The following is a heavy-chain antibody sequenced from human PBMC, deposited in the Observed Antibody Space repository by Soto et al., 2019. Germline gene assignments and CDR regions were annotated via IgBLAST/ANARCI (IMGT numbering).Heavy chain of an antibody. CDR3: ARVGYDFWSGYLPGGKYYYAMDV. J-gene: IGHJ6*02. CDR1: GFTFSTYA. Sequence: PGGSLRLSCAASGFTFSTYAMQWVRQAAGKGLEWVAVISYDGSNKYYADSVKGRFTISRDNSKNTLYLQMNSLRAEDTAVYYCARVGYDFWSGYLPGGKYYYAMDVWGQGTTVNVS. CDR2: ISYDGSNK. D-gene: IGHD3-3*01. V-gene: IGHV3-30-3*01.